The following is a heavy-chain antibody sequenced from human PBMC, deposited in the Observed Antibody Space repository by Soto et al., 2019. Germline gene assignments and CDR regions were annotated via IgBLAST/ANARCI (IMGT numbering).Heavy chain of an antibody. Sequence: EVQLVESGGALVQPGGSLRLSCAASGFTFSNYWMHWVRQAPGKGLVWISRMNSDGSNTVYADAVKGRFTISRDNAKNAPYLQMSSLRGEDTAVYYCATSKGGVRNAPTTYWGQGTLVAVSS. CDR3: ATSKGGVRNAPTTY. CDR2: MNSDGSNT. V-gene: IGHV3-74*01. D-gene: IGHD1-26*01. J-gene: IGHJ4*02. CDR1: GFTFSNYW.